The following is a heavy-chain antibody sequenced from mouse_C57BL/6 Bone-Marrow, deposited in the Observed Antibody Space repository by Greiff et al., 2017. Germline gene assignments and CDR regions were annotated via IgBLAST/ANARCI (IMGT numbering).Heavy chain of an antibody. D-gene: IGHD1-1*01. CDR2: IDPSDSYT. Sequence: QVQLQQPGAELVMPGASVKLSCKASGYTFTSYWMHWVKQRPGQGLEWIGEIDPSDSYTNYNQKFKGKSTLTVDKSSSTADMQLSSLTSEDSAVYYCARDYYGSSYAMDYWGQGTSVTVSS. J-gene: IGHJ4*01. V-gene: IGHV1-69*01. CDR3: ARDYYGSSYAMDY. CDR1: GYTFTSYW.